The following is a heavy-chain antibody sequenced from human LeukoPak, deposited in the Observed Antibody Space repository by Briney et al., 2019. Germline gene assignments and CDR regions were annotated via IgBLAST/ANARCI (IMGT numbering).Heavy chain of an antibody. Sequence: SETLSLTCAVSGYSISSGYYWGWIRQPPGEGLEWIGSVYHSGSTYYNPSLKSRVTISVDTSKNQFSLKLSSVTAADTAVYYCARGEGYCSSTSCYSNWFDPWGQGTLVTVSS. D-gene: IGHD2-2*01. J-gene: IGHJ5*02. CDR2: VYHSGST. CDR1: GYSISSGYY. V-gene: IGHV4-38-2*01. CDR3: ARGEGYCSSTSCYSNWFDP.